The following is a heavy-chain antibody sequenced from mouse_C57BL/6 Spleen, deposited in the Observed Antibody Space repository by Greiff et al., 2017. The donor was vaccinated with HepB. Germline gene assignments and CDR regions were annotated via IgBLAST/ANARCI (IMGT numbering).Heavy chain of an antibody. Sequence: VQLQQPGAELVRPGSSVKLSCKASGYTFTSYWMHWVKQRPIQGLEWIGNIDPSDSETHYNQKFKDKATLTVDKSSSTAYMQLSSLTSEDSAVYYCARFYDHEGYFDVWGTGTTVTVSS. CDR2: IDPSDSET. V-gene: IGHV1-52*01. J-gene: IGHJ1*03. CDR1: GYTFTSYW. CDR3: ARFYDHEGYFDV. D-gene: IGHD2-4*01.